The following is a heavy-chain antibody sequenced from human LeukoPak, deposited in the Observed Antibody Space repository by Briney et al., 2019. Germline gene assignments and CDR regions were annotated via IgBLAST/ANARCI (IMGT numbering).Heavy chain of an antibody. Sequence: PGGSLRLSCAASGFTFSNFGMNWVRQAPGKGLEWVSYISSSGSTIYYADSVKGRFTISRDNAKNSLYLQMNSLRAEDTAVYYCARTTAKPFDYWGQGTLVTVSS. CDR3: ARTTAKPFDY. CDR2: ISSSGSTI. V-gene: IGHV3-48*04. CDR1: GFTFSNFG. D-gene: IGHD4-17*01. J-gene: IGHJ4*02.